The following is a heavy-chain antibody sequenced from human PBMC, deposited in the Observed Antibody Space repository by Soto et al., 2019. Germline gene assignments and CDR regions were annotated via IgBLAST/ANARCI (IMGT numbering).Heavy chain of an antibody. D-gene: IGHD3-10*01. Sequence: SVKVSCKASGCTFTSYAISWVRQAPGQGLEWMGWISPYIGTANYAQKLQGRVTITTDKSTSTAYMELSSLRSEDTAVYYCAGRRITMVRGVIRAFDIWGQGTMVTVSS. J-gene: IGHJ3*02. CDR3: AGRRITMVRGVIRAFDI. V-gene: IGHV1-69*05. CDR2: ISPYIGTA. CDR1: GCTFTSYA.